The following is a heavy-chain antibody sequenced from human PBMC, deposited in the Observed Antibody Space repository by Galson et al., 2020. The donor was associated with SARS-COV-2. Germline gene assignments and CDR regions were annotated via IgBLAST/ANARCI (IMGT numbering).Heavy chain of an antibody. Sequence: GGSLRLSCAASGSTFDDYAMHWVRQVPGTGLEWVSGIRGNSRNIDYADSVKGRFTISRDNAKNSLYLHMNNVTTEDTALYYCARDRKNGSASYAFDIWGQGTMVTVSS. V-gene: IGHV3-9*01. D-gene: IGHD3-10*01. J-gene: IGHJ3*02. CDR3: ARDRKNGSASYAFDI. CDR1: GSTFDDYA. CDR2: IRGNSRNI.